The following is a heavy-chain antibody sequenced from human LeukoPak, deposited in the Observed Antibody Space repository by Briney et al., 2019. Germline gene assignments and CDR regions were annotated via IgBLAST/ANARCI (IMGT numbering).Heavy chain of an antibody. J-gene: IGHJ4*02. D-gene: IGHD4-23*01. Sequence: GGSLRLSCAASGFAFSDYVMDWVRQAPGKGMEWVSSISVRGDRTYYPDSVKGRFTISRDNSKHMLYLQMNTLRADDTAIYYCAKDRDYGGNSRGIDYFDYWGQGTLVTVSS. CDR2: ISVRGDRT. CDR1: GFAFSDYV. V-gene: IGHV3-23*01. CDR3: AKDRDYGGNSRGIDYFDY.